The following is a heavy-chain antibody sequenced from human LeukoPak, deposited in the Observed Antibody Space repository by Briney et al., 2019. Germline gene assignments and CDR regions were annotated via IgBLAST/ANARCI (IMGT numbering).Heavy chain of an antibody. CDR2: IYHSGST. Sequence: SETLSLTCTVSGYSISRGYYWAWIRQPPGKGLEWIGSIYHSGSTYYNPSLKSRVTISVDTSKNQFFLKLSSVTAPDTAVYYCARYDSGWVFDYWGQGTLVTVSS. J-gene: IGHJ4*02. D-gene: IGHD6-19*01. CDR1: GYSISRGYY. V-gene: IGHV4-38-2*02. CDR3: ARYDSGWVFDY.